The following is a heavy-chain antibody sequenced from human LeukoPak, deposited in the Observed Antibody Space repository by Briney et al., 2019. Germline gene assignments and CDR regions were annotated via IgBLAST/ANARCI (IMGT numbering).Heavy chain of an antibody. CDR3: ASHFIAAFDY. J-gene: IGHJ4*02. V-gene: IGHV3-48*03. D-gene: IGHD6-13*01. Sequence: GGSLRLSCAASGFTFSSYEMNWVRQAPGKGLEWVSYISSSGSTIYYADPVKGRFTISRDNAKNSLYLQINSLRAEDTAVYYCASHFIAAFDYWGQGTLVTVSS. CDR1: GFTFSSYE. CDR2: ISSSGSTI.